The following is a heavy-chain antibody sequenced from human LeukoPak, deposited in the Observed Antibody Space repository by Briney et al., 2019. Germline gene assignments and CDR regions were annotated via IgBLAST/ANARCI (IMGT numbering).Heavy chain of an antibody. V-gene: IGHV1-2*06. CDR1: GYTFTGYY. CDR2: INPNSGGT. CDR3: ARDLSAQWGLDY. Sequence: ASVKVSCKASGYTFTGYYMHWVRQAPGQGLEWMGRINPNSGGTNYAQKFQGRVTMTRDTSISTAYMELSRLRSDDTAVYYCARDLSAQWGLDYWGQGTLVTVSS. D-gene: IGHD3-16*02. J-gene: IGHJ4*02.